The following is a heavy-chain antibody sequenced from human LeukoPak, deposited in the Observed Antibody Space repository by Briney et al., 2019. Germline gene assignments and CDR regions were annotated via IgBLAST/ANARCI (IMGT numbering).Heavy chain of an antibody. CDR2: IYTSGST. V-gene: IGHV4-4*09. J-gene: IGHJ6*03. Sequence: SETLSLTCTVSGGSISSYYWSWIRQPPGKRLEWIGYIYTSGSTNYNPSLKSRVTISVDTSKNQFSLKLSSVTAADTAVYYCASSYSSSKRYYYYYMDVWGKGTTVTVSS. CDR1: GGSISSYY. D-gene: IGHD6-6*01. CDR3: ASSYSSSKRYYYYYMDV.